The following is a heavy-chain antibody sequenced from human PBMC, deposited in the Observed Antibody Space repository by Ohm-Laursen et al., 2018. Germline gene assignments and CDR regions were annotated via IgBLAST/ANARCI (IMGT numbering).Heavy chain of an antibody. CDR3: ARGMGNFYYFDD. D-gene: IGHD7-27*01. J-gene: IGHJ4*02. CDR2: ISGSGGTT. Sequence: SLRLSCAASGFTFYTYALNWVRQAPGKGLEWVSTISGSGGTTYYADSVKGRFTISRDNTRNTLSLQMNSLRAEDAGVYYCARGMGNFYYFDDWGQGTQVFVSS. V-gene: IGHV3-23*01. CDR1: GFTFYTYA.